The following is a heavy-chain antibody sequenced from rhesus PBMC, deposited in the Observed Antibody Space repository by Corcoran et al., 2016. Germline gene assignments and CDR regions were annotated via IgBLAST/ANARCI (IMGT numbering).Heavy chain of an antibody. CDR1: GGSISSSSW. CDR2: IYGSGGRP. V-gene: IGHV4-93*02. J-gene: IGHJ4*01. CDR3: ARHETGAFDY. Sequence: QVQLQESGPAVVKPSETLSLTCAVSGGSISSSSWWSWIRQSPGKGLEWIGGIYGSGGRPEYNPSLKSRVTISKDTSKKQFSLKLSSVTAADTAGYYCARHETGAFDYWGQGVLVTVSS. D-gene: IGHD3-34*01.